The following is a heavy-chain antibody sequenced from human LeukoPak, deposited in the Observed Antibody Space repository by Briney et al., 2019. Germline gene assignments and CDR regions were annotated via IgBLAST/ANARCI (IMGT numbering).Heavy chain of an antibody. Sequence: GGSLRLSCVASGFTFNYHSINWVRRAPGKGLEWVSSISGNSSYIYYAASVKGRFTISRDNAKNSLHLQMNSLRAEDTAVYYCARDGTNERRFDSWGQGTLVTVSS. CDR1: GFTFNYHS. CDR3: ARDGTNERRFDS. V-gene: IGHV3-21*01. J-gene: IGHJ4*02. D-gene: IGHD1-26*01. CDR2: ISGNSSYI.